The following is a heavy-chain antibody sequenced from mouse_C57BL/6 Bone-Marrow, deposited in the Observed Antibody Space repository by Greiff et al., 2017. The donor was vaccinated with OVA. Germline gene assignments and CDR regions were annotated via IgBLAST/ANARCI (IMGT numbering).Heavy chain of an antibody. V-gene: IGHV1-53*01. D-gene: IGHD1-1*01. Sequence: QVQLQQPGTELVKPGASVKLSCKASGYTFTSYWMHWVKQRPGQGLEWIGNINPSNGGTNYNEKFKSKATLTVDKSSSTAYMQLSSLTSEDSAIYYCARGELLLGYFDYWGQGTTLTVSS. CDR2: INPSNGGT. CDR1: GYTFTSYW. J-gene: IGHJ2*01. CDR3: ARGELLLGYFDY.